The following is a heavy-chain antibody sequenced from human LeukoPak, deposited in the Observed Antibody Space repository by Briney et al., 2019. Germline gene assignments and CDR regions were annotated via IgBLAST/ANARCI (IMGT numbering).Heavy chain of an antibody. CDR1: GGSVSGYY. CDR2: INHSGST. CDR3: ARGPRTGVFWSGYYMTDY. D-gene: IGHD3-3*01. Sequence: SETLSLTCAVYGGSVSGYYWSWIRQPPGKGLEWIGEINHSGSTNYNPSLKSRVTISVDTSKNQFSLKLSSVTAADTAVYYCARGPRTGVFWSGYYMTDYWGQGTLVTVSS. J-gene: IGHJ4*02. V-gene: IGHV4-34*01.